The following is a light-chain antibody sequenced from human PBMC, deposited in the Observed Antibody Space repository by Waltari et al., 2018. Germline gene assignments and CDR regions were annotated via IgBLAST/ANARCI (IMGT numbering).Light chain of an antibody. J-gene: IGKJ1*01. CDR3: QQSYSLPPT. CDR1: QTVSNY. V-gene: IGKV1-39*01. Sequence: DIQMTQSPPSLSASVGDRVTISCRARQTVSNYLKWFQQKSGKAPKLLIYAASTLQGGVTPRFTGSGAGTDFTLTITSLQPEDFATYYGQQSYSLPPTFGQGTKVEVK. CDR2: AAS.